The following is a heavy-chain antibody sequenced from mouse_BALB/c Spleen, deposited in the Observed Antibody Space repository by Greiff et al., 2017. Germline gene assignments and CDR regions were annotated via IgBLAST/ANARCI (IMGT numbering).Heavy chain of an antibody. Sequence: EVNVVESGGGLVQPGGSMKLSCVASGFTFSNYWMNWVRQSPEKGLEWVAEIRLKSNNYATHYAESVKGRFTISRDDSKSSVYLQMNNLRAEDTGIYYCTRRYGSSWFAYWGQGTLVTVSA. CDR3: TRRYGSSWFAY. J-gene: IGHJ3*01. D-gene: IGHD2-2*01. V-gene: IGHV6-6*02. CDR1: GFTFSNYW. CDR2: IRLKSNNYAT.